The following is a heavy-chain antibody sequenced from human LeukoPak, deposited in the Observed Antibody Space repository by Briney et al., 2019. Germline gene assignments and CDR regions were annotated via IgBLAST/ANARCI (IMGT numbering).Heavy chain of an antibody. Sequence: GGSLRLSCAASGFTFSSYAMHWVRQAPGKGLEWVAVISYDGSNKYYADSVKGRFTISRDNSKNTLYLQMNSLRAEDTAVYYCARSKRHWFDSWGQGTLVTVSS. V-gene: IGHV3-30*04. CDR2: ISYDGSNK. CDR3: ARSKRHWFDS. CDR1: GFTFSSYA. J-gene: IGHJ5*01.